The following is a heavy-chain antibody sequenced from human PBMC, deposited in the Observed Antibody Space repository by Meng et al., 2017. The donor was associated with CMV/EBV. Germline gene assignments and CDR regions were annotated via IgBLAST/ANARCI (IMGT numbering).Heavy chain of an antibody. D-gene: IGHD2-2*01. Sequence: LQEAGPGLVKPSPTLSLPCTVSGGSISSGDYYWSWIRQPPGKGLEWIGYIYYSGSTYYNPSLKSRVTISVDTSKNQFSLKLSSVTAADTAVYYCARDGRTSCYDYWGQGTLVTVSS. J-gene: IGHJ4*02. CDR3: ARDGRTSCYDY. CDR2: IYYSGST. V-gene: IGHV4-30-4*08. CDR1: GGSISSGDYY.